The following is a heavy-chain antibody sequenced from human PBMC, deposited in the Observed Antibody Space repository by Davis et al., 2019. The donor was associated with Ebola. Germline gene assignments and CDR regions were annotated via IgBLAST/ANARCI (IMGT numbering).Heavy chain of an antibody. V-gene: IGHV3-73*01. CDR2: IRSKANSYAT. J-gene: IGHJ4*02. CDR1: GFTFSDSA. CDR3: TCTYGETDY. D-gene: IGHD4-17*01. Sequence: GGSLRLSCAASGFTFSDSALHWVRQASGKGLEWVGYIRSKANSYATSYAASVKGRFTISRDDSKNTAYLQMNSLKTEDTAVYYCTCTYGETDYWGQGTLVTVSS.